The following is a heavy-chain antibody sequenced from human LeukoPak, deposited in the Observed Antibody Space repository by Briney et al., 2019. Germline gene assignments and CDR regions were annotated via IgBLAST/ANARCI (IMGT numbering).Heavy chain of an antibody. J-gene: IGHJ4*02. CDR2: INSGSSTI. CDR1: RFTFSSYS. V-gene: IGHV3-48*01. D-gene: IGHD2-15*01. CDR3: AKQLGYCSDGSCYFPY. Sequence: GGSLRLSCAGSRFTFSSYSMNWVRQAPGKGLEWVSYINSGSSTIYYADSVQGRFTISRDNSKSTLCLQMNSLRAEDTAVYYCAKQLGYCSDGSCYFPYWGQGTLVTVSS.